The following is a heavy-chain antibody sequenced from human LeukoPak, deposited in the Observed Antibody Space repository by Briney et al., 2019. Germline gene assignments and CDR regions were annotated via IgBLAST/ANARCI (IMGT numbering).Heavy chain of an antibody. CDR3: ARLGPSIAAHRSWFDP. J-gene: IGHJ5*02. V-gene: IGHV4-34*01. CDR1: GGSFSGYY. Sequence: SETLSLTCAVYGGSFSGYYWSWIRQPPGKGLEWIGEINHSGSTNYNPSLKSRVTISVDTSKNQFSLKLSSVTAADTAVYYCARLGPSIAAHRSWFDPWGQGTLVTVSS. D-gene: IGHD6-6*01. CDR2: INHSGST.